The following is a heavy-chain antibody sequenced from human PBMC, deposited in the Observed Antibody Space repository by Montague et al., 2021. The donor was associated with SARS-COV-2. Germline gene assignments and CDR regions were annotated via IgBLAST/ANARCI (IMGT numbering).Heavy chain of an antibody. V-gene: IGHV4-59*01. CDR1: GGSIGNYY. CDR3: ARVQRGYYYGLGVSAHFDY. Sequence: SETLSLTCTVSGGSIGNYYWSWIRQPPGKGLEWIGYIYYSGSTNYNPSLKSRVTISVDTSKSQFSLKLSSVTAADTAVYYCARVQRGYYYGLGVSAHFDYWGQGTLVTVSS. J-gene: IGHJ4*02. CDR2: IYYSGST. D-gene: IGHD3-10*01.